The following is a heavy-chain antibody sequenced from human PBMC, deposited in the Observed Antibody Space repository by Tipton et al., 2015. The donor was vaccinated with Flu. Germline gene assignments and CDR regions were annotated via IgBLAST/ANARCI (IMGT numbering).Heavy chain of an antibody. J-gene: IGHJ5*01. D-gene: IGHD3-10*01. CDR2: MYSSGTT. CDR3: ACGSGSGTYMIFDF. CDR1: GGSISSFY. V-gene: IGHV4-4*07. Sequence: TLSLTCTVSGGSISSFYWSWIGQPAGKGLEWIGRMYSSGTTKYNPSLKSRVTMSVDTTKNQCSLKLSSVTAADAAVYYCACGSGSGTYMIFDFWGQGTLVIVSS.